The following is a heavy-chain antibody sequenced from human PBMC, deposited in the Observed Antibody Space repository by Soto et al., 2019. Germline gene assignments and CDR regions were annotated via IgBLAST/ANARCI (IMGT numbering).Heavy chain of an antibody. Sequence: GESLKISCAASGFTFSSYEMNWVRQAPGKGLEWVSYISSSGSTIYYADSVKGRFTISRDNAKNSLYLQMNSLRAEDTAVYYCARFLWFGELGFYYGMDVWGQGTTVTVSS. CDR2: ISSSGSTI. D-gene: IGHD3-10*01. J-gene: IGHJ6*02. CDR1: GFTFSSYE. V-gene: IGHV3-48*03. CDR3: ARFLWFGELGFYYGMDV.